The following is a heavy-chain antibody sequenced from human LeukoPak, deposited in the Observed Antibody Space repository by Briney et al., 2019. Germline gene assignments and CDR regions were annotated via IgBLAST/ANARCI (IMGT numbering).Heavy chain of an antibody. Sequence: SVKVSCKASGGTFSSYAISWVRQAPGQGLEWVGGIIPIFGTANYAQKFQGRVTITADESTSTAYMELSSLRSEDTAVYYCASAYGGNSGDDAFDIRGQGTMVTVSS. CDR2: IIPIFGTA. D-gene: IGHD4-23*01. J-gene: IGHJ3*02. CDR1: GGTFSSYA. V-gene: IGHV1-69*13. CDR3: ASAYGGNSGDDAFDI.